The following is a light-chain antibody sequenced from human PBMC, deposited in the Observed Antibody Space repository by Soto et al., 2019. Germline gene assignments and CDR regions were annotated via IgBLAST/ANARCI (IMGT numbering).Light chain of an antibody. J-gene: IGLJ1*01. V-gene: IGLV2-14*01. CDR1: SSDVGGYNY. CDR2: DVS. Sequence: LTQPASVSGSPGQSITISCTGTSSDVGGYNYVSWYQQHPGKAPKLMIYDVSNRPSGVSNRFSGSKSGNTASLTISGLQAEDEVDYYCSSYTSSSTLYVFGTGTKVTVL. CDR3: SSYTSSSTLYV.